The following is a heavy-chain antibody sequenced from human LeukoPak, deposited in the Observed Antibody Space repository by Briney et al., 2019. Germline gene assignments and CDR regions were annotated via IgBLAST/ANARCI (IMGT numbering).Heavy chain of an antibody. CDR2: ITTSDGNT. V-gene: IGHV3-23*01. Sequence: PGGSLRLSCAASGFTFSSYTMSWVRQAPGKGLEWVSTITTSDGNTYYADSVKGRFTVSRDNSKNTLFLQMNSLRAEDMAVYYCAKDGGLWVSAHWGDSWGRGTLVTVS. CDR3: AKDGGLWVSAHWGDS. J-gene: IGHJ4*02. CDR1: GFTFSSYT. D-gene: IGHD7-27*01.